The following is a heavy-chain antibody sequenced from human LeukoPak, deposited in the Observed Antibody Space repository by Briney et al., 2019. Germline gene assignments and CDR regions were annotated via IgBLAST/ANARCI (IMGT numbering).Heavy chain of an antibody. CDR1: KFNFNTYG. CDR3: AKGPNGDYIGTFDI. V-gene: IGHV3-23*01. CDR2: ISGSGGNT. Sequence: PGGSLRLSCATSKFNFNTYGLTWVRQAPGKGLEWVSSISGSGGNTQYAASVQGRFTISRDNSKSTLYLHMNSLRAEDTAVYYCAKGPNGDYIGTFDIWGQGTMVTVSS. J-gene: IGHJ3*02. D-gene: IGHD4-17*01.